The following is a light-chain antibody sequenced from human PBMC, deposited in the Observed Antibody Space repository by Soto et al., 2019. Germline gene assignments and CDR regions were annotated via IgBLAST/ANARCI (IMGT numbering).Light chain of an antibody. V-gene: IGKV3-20*01. CDR3: QQYGSSSTWT. CDR2: AAS. J-gene: IGKJ1*01. Sequence: EIVLTQSPGTLSLSPGERATLSCRSSQSVSIAYLAWHQHKPGQPPTLLIYAASSRVTGIQDRFSGSGSGTDFTLTISRLEPEDFAVYYCQQYGSSSTWTFGQGTKVEIK. CDR1: QSVSIAY.